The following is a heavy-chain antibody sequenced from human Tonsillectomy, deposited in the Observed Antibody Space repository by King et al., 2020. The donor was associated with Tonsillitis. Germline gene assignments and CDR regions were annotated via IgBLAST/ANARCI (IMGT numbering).Heavy chain of an antibody. CDR1: GYTFTNFG. J-gene: IGHJ3*02. CDR2: ITVNNGNT. V-gene: IGHV1-18*01. Sequence: VQLVESGVEVKKPGASVKVSCKASGYTFTNFGINWVRQAPGQGLEWMGWITVNNGNTKYAQQFQGRVSLTTDTSPSTAYMEQRNLRSDGTGVYYCARDKDFYESRCYYRAFDIWGQGTMVTVSS. CDR3: ARDKDFYESRCYYRAFDI. D-gene: IGHD3-22*01.